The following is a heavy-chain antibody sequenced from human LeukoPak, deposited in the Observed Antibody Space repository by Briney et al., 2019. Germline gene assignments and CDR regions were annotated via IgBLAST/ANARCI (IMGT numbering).Heavy chain of an antibody. Sequence: GGSLRLSCAASGFTFSSYAMHWVRQAPGKGLEWVAFIRYGGSNKYYADSVKGRFTISRDNSKNTLYPQMNSLRVEDTAVYYCAKDLYYYDPDGTDAIDIWGQGTMVTVSS. CDR1: GFTFSSYA. J-gene: IGHJ3*02. V-gene: IGHV3-30*02. CDR2: IRYGGSNK. D-gene: IGHD3-22*01. CDR3: AKDLYYYDPDGTDAIDI.